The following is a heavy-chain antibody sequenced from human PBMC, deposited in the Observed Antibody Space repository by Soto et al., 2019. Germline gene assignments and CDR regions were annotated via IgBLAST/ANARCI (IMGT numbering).Heavy chain of an antibody. CDR2: IYYSGST. J-gene: IGHJ4*02. Sequence: SETLSLTCTVSGGSISSSSYYWGWIRQPPGKGLEWIGSIYYSGSTYYNPSLKSRVTISVDTSKNQFSLKLSSVTAADTAVYYCARQRVVDIVATIPPGIDYWGQGTLVTVSS. V-gene: IGHV4-39*01. D-gene: IGHD5-12*01. CDR3: ARQRVVDIVATIPPGIDY. CDR1: GGSISSSSYY.